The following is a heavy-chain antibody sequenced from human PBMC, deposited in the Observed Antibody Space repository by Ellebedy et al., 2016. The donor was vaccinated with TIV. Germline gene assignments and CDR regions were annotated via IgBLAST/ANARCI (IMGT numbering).Heavy chain of an antibody. V-gene: IGHV3-23*01. Sequence: GESLKISCAASGFTFSSYSMTWVRQAPGKGLEWISTIGVNKYYEDSVKGRFTISRDNYRNTVYLQMNSLTAEDTAVYYCSKERATGSYSTDVCDIWGQGTMVTVSS. CDR1: GFTFSSYS. CDR3: SKERATGSYSTDVCDI. D-gene: IGHD1-26*01. CDR2: IGVNK. J-gene: IGHJ3*02.